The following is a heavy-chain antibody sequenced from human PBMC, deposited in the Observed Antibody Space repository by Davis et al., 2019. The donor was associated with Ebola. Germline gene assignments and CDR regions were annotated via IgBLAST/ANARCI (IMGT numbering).Heavy chain of an antibody. Sequence: GESLKISCKGSGYSFTSYWIGWVRQMPGKGLEWMGIIYPGDSDTRYRPSFQGQVTISADKSISTAYLQWSSLKASDTAMYYCARCDRYYYYGMDVWGQGTTVTVSS. CDR2: IYPGDSDT. D-gene: IGHD2-21*01. V-gene: IGHV5-51*01. J-gene: IGHJ6*02. CDR1: GYSFTSYW. CDR3: ARCDRYYYYGMDV.